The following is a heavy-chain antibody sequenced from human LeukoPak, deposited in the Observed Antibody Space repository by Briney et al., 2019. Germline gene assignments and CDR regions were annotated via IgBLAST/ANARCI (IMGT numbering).Heavy chain of an antibody. J-gene: IGHJ5*02. CDR1: GYTFSSYY. Sequence: ASVKVSCKASGYTFSSYYMHWVRQAPGQGLEWMGVINPSGGSTSYAQKFQGRVTVTRDTSTNTVYTELSSLKSDDTAVYYCARGRVRGPTAWFDPWGQGTLVTVSS. CDR2: INPSGGST. D-gene: IGHD3-10*01. CDR3: ARGRVRGPTAWFDP. V-gene: IGHV1-46*01.